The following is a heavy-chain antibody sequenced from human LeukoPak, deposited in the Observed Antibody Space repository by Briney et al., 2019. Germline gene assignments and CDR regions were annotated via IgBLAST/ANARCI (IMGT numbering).Heavy chain of an antibody. J-gene: IGHJ4*02. CDR3: ARGAPLWFGELYPLDY. V-gene: IGHV4-30-2*01. CDR2: IYHSGST. CDR1: GGSISSGGYY. Sequence: SETLSLTCTVSGGSISSGGYYWSWIRQPPGKGLEWIGYIYHSGSTFYNPSLRGRVTISVDTSKNQFSLKLSSVTAADTAVYYCARGAPLWFGELYPLDYWGQGTLVTVSS. D-gene: IGHD3-10*01.